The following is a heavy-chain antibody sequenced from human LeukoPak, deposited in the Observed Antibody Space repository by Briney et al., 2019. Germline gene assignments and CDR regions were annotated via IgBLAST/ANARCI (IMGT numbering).Heavy chain of an antibody. J-gene: IGHJ4*02. CDR3: AREISSGWFPLDY. D-gene: IGHD6-19*01. Sequence: GASVKVSCKASGGTFSSYAISWVRQAPGQGLEWMGGIIPIFGTANYAQKFQGRVTMTTDTSTSTAYMELRSLRSDDTAVYYCAREISSGWFPLDYWGQGTLVTVSS. V-gene: IGHV1-69*05. CDR1: GGTFSSYA. CDR2: IIPIFGTA.